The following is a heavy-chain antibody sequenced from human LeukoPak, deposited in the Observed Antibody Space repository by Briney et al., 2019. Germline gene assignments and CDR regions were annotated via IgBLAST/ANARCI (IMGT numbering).Heavy chain of an antibody. V-gene: IGHV3-74*01. CDR1: GFTFINYW. CDR2: INSDGSST. Sequence: GGSLRLSCAASGFTFINYWMHWVRQAPGKGLVWISRINSDGSSTNYADSVKGRFTISRDNSKNTFYLQMNSLRAEDTAAYYCAKGGYCSSSSCYYGWFEPWGQGTLVTVSS. J-gene: IGHJ5*02. CDR3: AKGGYCSSSSCYYGWFEP. D-gene: IGHD2-2*01.